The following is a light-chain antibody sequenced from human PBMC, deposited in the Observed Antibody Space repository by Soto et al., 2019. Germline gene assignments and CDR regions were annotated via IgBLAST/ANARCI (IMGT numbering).Light chain of an antibody. V-gene: IGKV1-5*01. CDR1: QSISSW. Sequence: DIQMTQSPSTLSASVGDRVTITCRASQSISSWLAWYQQKPGKAPKVLIYDASTLESGVPLRFSGGGSGTEFTLTITSPQPDDFATYYCQEYTTYSRTFGQGTKVEVK. J-gene: IGKJ1*01. CDR3: QEYTTYSRT. CDR2: DAS.